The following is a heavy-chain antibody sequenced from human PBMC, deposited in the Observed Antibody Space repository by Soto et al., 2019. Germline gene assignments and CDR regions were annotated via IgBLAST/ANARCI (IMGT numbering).Heavy chain of an antibody. J-gene: IGHJ4*02. Sequence: QVYLVQSGAEVKKPGSSVKVSCKASGGTFSSYAISWVRQAPGQGLEWMGGIIPIFGATDYAQRFQGRVTIAADASTSTAYMELSSLRSEDTAVYDCSRDMYVQLWPRTLDYWGQGTQVTVSS. CDR3: SRDMYVQLWPRTLDY. V-gene: IGHV1-69*01. CDR2: IIPIFGAT. CDR1: GGTFSSYA. D-gene: IGHD1-1*01.